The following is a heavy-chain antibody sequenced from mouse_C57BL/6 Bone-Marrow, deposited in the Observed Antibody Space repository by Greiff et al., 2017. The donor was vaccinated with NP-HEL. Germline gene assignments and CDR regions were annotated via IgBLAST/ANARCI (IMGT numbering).Heavy chain of an antibody. V-gene: IGHV1-39*01. CDR2: INPNYGTT. Sequence: VQLKQSGPELVKPGASVKISCKASGYSFTDYNMNWVKQSNGKSLEWIGVINPNYGTTSYNQKFKGKATLTVDESSSTAYMQLNSLTSEDSAVYYCSRGDYCSPYWYFGVWGTGTTVTVSS. CDR1: GYSFTDYN. J-gene: IGHJ1*03. CDR3: SRGDYCSPYWYFGV. D-gene: IGHD1-1*01.